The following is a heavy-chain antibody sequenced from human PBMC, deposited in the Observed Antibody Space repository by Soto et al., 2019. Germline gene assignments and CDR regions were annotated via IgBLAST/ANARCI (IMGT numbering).Heavy chain of an antibody. Sequence: SPRLSCAASGFTFSSYSMNWVRQAPGKGLEWVSSISTTSAYIYYAVSVKGRFTISRDNAKNSLYLHMNSLRVEDTAVYYCVWPGGFDPWGQGTLVTVSS. D-gene: IGHD3-16*01. CDR3: VWPGGFDP. V-gene: IGHV3-21*01. CDR2: ISTTSAYI. CDR1: GFTFSSYS. J-gene: IGHJ5*02.